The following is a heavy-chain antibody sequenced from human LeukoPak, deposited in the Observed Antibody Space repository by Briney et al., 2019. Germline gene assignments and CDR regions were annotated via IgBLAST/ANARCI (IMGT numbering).Heavy chain of an antibody. D-gene: IGHD4-17*01. CDR3: ARLMNTVTNAVAFDI. CDR2: IYYSGST. CDR1: GGSISSSSYY. Sequence: PSETLSLTCTVSGGSISSSSYYWGWIRQPPGKGLEWIGSIYYSGSTYYNPSLKSRVTISVDTSKNQFSLKLSSVTAADTAVYYCARLMNTVTNAVAFDIWGQGTMVTVSS. V-gene: IGHV4-39*01. J-gene: IGHJ3*02.